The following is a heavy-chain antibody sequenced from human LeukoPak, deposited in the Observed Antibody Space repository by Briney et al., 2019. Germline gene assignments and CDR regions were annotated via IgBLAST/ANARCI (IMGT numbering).Heavy chain of an antibody. CDR1: GGSFSGYY. J-gene: IGHJ6*03. D-gene: IGHD3-10*01. Sequence: SETLSLTCAVYGGSFSGYYWSWIRQPPGKGLEWIGEINHSGSTNYNPSLKSRVTISVDTSKNQFSLKLSSVTAADTAVYYCARRSNYYGSGSYYRYYYYYMDVWGKGTTVTISS. V-gene: IGHV4-34*01. CDR3: ARRSNYYGSGSYYRYYYYYMDV. CDR2: INHSGST.